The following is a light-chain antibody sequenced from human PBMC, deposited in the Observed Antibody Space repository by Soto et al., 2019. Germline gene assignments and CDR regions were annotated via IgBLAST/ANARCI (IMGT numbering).Light chain of an antibody. CDR1: SSNIGNNY. V-gene: IGLV1-51*01. J-gene: IGLJ1*01. CDR2: DNN. Sequence: VLTQPPSVSXAPGQKVTISCSGSSSNIGNNYVSWYQQLPGTAPKLLIYDNNKRPSGIPDRFSGSKSGTSATLGITGLQTGDEADYYCGTWDSSLSAYYVFGTGTQLTVL. CDR3: GTWDSSLSAYYV.